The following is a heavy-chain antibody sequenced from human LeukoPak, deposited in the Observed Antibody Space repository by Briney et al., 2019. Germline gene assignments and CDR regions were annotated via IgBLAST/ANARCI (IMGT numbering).Heavy chain of an antibody. CDR2: ISGSGGST. CDR3: AKNWDGSGSPPDY. J-gene: IGHJ4*02. D-gene: IGHD3-10*01. Sequence: GGSLRLSCAASGFTFSSYAMSWVRQAPGKGLEWVSAISGSGGSTYYADSVKGRFTTSRDNSKNTLYLQMNSLRAEDPAVYYCAKNWDGSGSPPDYWGQGTLVTVSS. V-gene: IGHV3-23*01. CDR1: GFTFSSYA.